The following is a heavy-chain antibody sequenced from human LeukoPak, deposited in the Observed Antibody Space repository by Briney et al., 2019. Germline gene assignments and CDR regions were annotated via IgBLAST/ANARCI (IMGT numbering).Heavy chain of an antibody. CDR1: GFTFSNYW. CDR3: ARDRRAVALGF. CDR2: IKQDGSEK. Sequence: GGSLRLSCAASGFTFSNYWMNWVRQAPGEGLEWVANIKQDGSEKYFVDSVKGRFTVSRDNAKSSLYLQMNSLRAEDTAVYYCARDRRAVALGFWGQGTLVTVSS. J-gene: IGHJ4*02. D-gene: IGHD6-13*01. V-gene: IGHV3-7*04.